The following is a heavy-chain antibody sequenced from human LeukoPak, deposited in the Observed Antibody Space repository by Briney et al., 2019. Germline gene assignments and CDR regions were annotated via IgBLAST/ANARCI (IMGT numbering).Heavy chain of an antibody. J-gene: IGHJ3*02. D-gene: IGHD3-22*01. CDR2: IDYSGST. CDR3: ARHQVVITLDAFDI. V-gene: IGHV4-38-2*02. CDR1: GYSISSGYY. Sequence: SETLSLTCTVSGYSISSGYYWGWIRQPPGKGLEWIGSIDYSGSTYYNPSLKSRVTISVDTSKNHFSLRLSSVTAADTALYYCARHQVVITLDAFDIWGQGTMVTVSS.